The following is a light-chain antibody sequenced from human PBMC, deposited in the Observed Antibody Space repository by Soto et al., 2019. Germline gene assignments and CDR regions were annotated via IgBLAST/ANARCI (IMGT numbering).Light chain of an antibody. CDR2: DAS. J-gene: IGKJ3*01. V-gene: IGKV3-11*01. CDR1: QSVSSY. Sequence: EIVLTQSPATLSLSPGERVTLSCRASQSVSSYLAWYQQKPGQAPRLLIYDASNRATGIPARFSGSGSGTDFPLTISSLEPEDFAVYYCQQRSNWPPLFTFGPGTKVDIK. CDR3: QQRSNWPPLFT.